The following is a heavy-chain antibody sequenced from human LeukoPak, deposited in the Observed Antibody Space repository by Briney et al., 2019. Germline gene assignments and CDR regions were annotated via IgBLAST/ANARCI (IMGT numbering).Heavy chain of an antibody. J-gene: IGHJ5*02. CDR2: ISAYNGNT. CDR1: GYTFTSYG. CDR3: ARDRITMVRGNSGWFDP. D-gene: IGHD3-10*01. V-gene: IGHV1-18*01. Sequence: GASVKVSCKASGYTFTSYGISWVRQAPGQGLEWMGWISAYNGNTNYAQKLQGRVTMTTDTSTSTAYMELRSLRSDDTAVYYRARDRITMVRGNSGWFDPWGQGTLVTVSS.